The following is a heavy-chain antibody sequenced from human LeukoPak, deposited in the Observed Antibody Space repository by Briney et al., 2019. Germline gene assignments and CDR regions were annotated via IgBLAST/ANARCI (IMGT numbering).Heavy chain of an antibody. CDR2: IYYSGST. J-gene: IGHJ5*02. CDR1: GGSLSSYY. CDR3: ARMVYWPSNWFDP. D-gene: IGHD2-8*01. Sequence: AETLCLTCTVSGGSLSSYYWSWIRQPPGKGLEWIGYIYYSGSTNYNPFLKSRVTISVDTSKNQFSLKLSSVTAADTAVYYCARMVYWPSNWFDPWGQGTLVTVSS. V-gene: IGHV4-59*01.